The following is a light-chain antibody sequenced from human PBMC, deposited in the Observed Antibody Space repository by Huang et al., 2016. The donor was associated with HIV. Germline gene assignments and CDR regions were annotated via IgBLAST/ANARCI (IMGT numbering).Light chain of an antibody. J-gene: IGKJ2*01. V-gene: IGKV3-15*01. CDR3: QQYNDWYT. Sequence: EIVLTQSPATLSVSPGERATLSCRASQSFSINLAWFHQKPGQAPRRLMSGASTRATGIPARVSGTGSGKAFTLTISSLQSEDFAVYFCQQYNDWYTLGQGTKLEI. CDR1: QSFSIN. CDR2: GAS.